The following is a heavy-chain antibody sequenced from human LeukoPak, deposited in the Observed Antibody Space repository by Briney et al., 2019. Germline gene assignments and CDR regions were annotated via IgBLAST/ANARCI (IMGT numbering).Heavy chain of an antibody. D-gene: IGHD6-13*01. CDR3: ARVGIAAADRLFDY. CDR1: GFTVSSNY. Sequence: GGSLRLSFAASGFTVSSNYMSWVRQAPGKGLEWVSVIYSGGSTYYADSVKGRLTISRDNSKNTLYLQMNSLRAEDTAVYYCARVGIAAADRLFDYWGQGTLVTVSS. V-gene: IGHV3-66*01. J-gene: IGHJ4*02. CDR2: IYSGGST.